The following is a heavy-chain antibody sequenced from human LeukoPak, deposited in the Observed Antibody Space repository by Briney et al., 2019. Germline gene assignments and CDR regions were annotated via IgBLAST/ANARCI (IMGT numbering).Heavy chain of an antibody. CDR1: GYTFTGYY. V-gene: IGHV1-2*02. J-gene: IGHJ4*02. D-gene: IGHD5-12*01. Sequence: ASVKVSCKASGYTFTGYYMHWVRQAPGQGLEWMGWINPNSGGTNYAQKFQGRVTMTRDTSISTAYMELSRLRSDDTAVYYCARAGGYSGYDPSLLWNYWGQGTLVTVSS. CDR2: INPNSGGT. CDR3: ARAGGYSGYDPSLLWNY.